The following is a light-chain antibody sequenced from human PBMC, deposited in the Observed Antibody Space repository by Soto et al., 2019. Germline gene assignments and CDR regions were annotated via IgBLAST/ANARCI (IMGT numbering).Light chain of an antibody. J-gene: IGKJ2*02. CDR3: QQYDNLPGT. CDR1: QAINKY. Sequence: DIQLTQSPSSLSASVGDRVTITCRPSQAINKYLSWFRQKPGKAPEPLIYDVSSLQSGVPSRFSGSGSGTDFTFTIRSLQPEDIATYYCQQYDNLPGTFGQGAKGDIK. CDR2: DVS. V-gene: IGKV1-33*01.